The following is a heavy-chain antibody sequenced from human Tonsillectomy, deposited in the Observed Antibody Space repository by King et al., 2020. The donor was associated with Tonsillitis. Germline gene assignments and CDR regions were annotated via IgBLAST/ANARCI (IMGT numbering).Heavy chain of an antibody. CDR2: IIHIFGTA. V-gene: IGHV1-69*01. D-gene: IGHD3-22*01. CDR1: GGTFSSYA. CDR3: ARDWVLGDSGGYDYAGGGY. Sequence: QLVQSGAEVKKPGSSVKVSCKASGGTFSSYAISWGRQAPGEGLEWRGGIIHIFGTANYAQMFQGRVTITADESTSTAYMELSRLGSEDTAVYYCARDWVLGDSGGYDYAGGGYSGQGTLGTVSP. J-gene: IGHJ4*02.